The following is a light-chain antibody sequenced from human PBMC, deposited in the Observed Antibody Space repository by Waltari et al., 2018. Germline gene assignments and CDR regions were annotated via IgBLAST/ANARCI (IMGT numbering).Light chain of an antibody. J-gene: IGLJ3*02. V-gene: IGLV2-14*03. CDR1: TYDIGYYDY. Sequence: QSALTQPASVSGSPGQSITISCTGTTYDIGYYDYVSWYQQHLGRAPKLIIYDVRERPSGVSDRFSGSNSGNTASLIISGLQADDEADYYCSSHTTRSSWVFGGGTKLTVL. CDR3: SSHTTRSSWV. CDR2: DVR.